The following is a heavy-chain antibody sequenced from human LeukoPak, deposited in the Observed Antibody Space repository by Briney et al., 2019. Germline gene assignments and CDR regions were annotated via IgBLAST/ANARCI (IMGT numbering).Heavy chain of an antibody. D-gene: IGHD6-19*01. CDR3: ARDQVVSGWYVSTFDY. CDR1: GFTFDDYA. J-gene: IGHJ4*02. Sequence: GRSLRLSCAASGFTFDDYAMHWVRQAPGKGLEWVSGISWNSGSIGYADSVKGRFTISRDNAKNSLYLQMNSLRAEDTAVYYCARDQVVSGWYVSTFDYWGQGTLVTVSS. CDR2: ISWNSGSI. V-gene: IGHV3-9*01.